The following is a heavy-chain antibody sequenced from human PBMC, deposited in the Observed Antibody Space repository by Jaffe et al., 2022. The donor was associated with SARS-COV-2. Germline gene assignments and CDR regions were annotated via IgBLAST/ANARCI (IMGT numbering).Heavy chain of an antibody. CDR2: IDDSGST. CDR1: GDSIDNYY. Sequence: QVQLQESGPGLVKPLETLSLICSVSGDSIDNYYWTWIRQPPGKGLEWIGYIDDSGSTTYSPSLRGRVTISVDTSKNQVSLKMNSVTAADTAVYYCASLVAVAGVGRFDTWGQGTLVTVSS. J-gene: IGHJ5*02. CDR3: ASLVAVAGVGRFDT. V-gene: IGHV4-59*01. D-gene: IGHD2-21*01.